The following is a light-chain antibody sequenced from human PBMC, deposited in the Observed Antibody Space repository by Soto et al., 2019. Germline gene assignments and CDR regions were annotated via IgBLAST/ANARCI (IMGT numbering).Light chain of an antibody. Sequence: DIQMTQSPSTLSASVGDRVTITCRASQTISSWLAWYQQKPGKAPKLLIYDASRLESGVPSRFSGSGSGTEFTLTISSLQPDDFATYYCQQYNSYWTFGQGTRWLS. CDR2: DAS. CDR1: QTISSW. V-gene: IGKV1-5*01. CDR3: QQYNSYWT. J-gene: IGKJ1*01.